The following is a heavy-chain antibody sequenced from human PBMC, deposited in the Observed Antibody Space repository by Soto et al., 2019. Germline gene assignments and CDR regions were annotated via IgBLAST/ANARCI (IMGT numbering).Heavy chain of an antibody. CDR3: ARESDFRDYRSFYFYAIDV. J-gene: IGHJ6*02. Sequence: QVQLVQSGAEVKKPGASVKVSCKASGYSLSDYHIHWVRQAPGQGLEWMGRINPNTGGTDYAQNFQGSVTMTTDTSINTAYMELNRLRSDDTALYYCARESDFRDYRSFYFYAIDVWGQGTTVTVSS. CDR2: INPNTGGT. D-gene: IGHD4-17*01. V-gene: IGHV1-2*06. CDR1: GYSLSDYH.